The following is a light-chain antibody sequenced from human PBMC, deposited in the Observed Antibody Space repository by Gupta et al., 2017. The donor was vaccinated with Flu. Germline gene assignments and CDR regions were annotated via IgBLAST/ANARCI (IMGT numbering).Light chain of an antibody. J-gene: IGLJ1*01. Sequence: SGAQLGERFTFWYQHKPGQCPILVIFHNHRRPSGIPERFSGSSSGNTATLTISGSQPVDEADYYCQSGGDNNNYVFGTGTKVTVL. CDR1: QLGERF. V-gene: IGLV3-1*01. CDR3: QSGGDNNNYV. CDR2: HNH.